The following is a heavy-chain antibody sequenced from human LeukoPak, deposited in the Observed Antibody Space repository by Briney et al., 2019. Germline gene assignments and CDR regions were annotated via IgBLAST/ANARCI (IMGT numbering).Heavy chain of an antibody. V-gene: IGHV5-51*01. CDR2: IYPGDSDT. D-gene: IGHD3-10*01. J-gene: IGHJ6*02. Sequence: GESLKISCKGSGYSFTSYWIGWVRQMPGKGLEWMGIIYPGDSDTRYSPSFQGQVTISADKSISTAYLQWSSLKASDTAMYYCARSGEVYGWDGDNYYYYYGMDVWGQGTTVTVSS. CDR1: GYSFTSYW. CDR3: ARSGEVYGWDGDNYYYYYGMDV.